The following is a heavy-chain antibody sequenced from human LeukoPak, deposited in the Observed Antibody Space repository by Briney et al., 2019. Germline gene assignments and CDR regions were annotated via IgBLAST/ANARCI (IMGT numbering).Heavy chain of an antibody. D-gene: IGHD6-13*01. CDR3: AKDKAAATLYYFDY. CDR1: GFTSSSYW. Sequence: PGGSLRLSCAASGFTSSSYWMSWVRPAPGKGLEWVANIKKDGSEKYYVDSVKGRFTISRDNAKNSLYLQMNSLSAEDTALYYCAKDKAAATLYYFDYWGQGTLVTVSS. CDR2: IKKDGSEK. J-gene: IGHJ4*02. V-gene: IGHV3-7*03.